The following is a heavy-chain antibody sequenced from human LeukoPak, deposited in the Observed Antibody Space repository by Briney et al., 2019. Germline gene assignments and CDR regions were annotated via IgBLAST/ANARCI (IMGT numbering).Heavy chain of an antibody. D-gene: IGHD3-10*01. V-gene: IGHV4-34*01. CDR3: ARGPLTYYYASGSYYSN. J-gene: IGHJ4*02. Sequence: PSETLSLTCAVSGGSLSGFYWSWIRQPPGTGLELIGDINHSGSTNYNPSLKSRVTISVDTSKKQFSLKLSSVTAANTAVYFCARGPLTYYYASGSYYSNWGQGTLVTVSS. CDR2: INHSGST. CDR1: GGSLSGFY.